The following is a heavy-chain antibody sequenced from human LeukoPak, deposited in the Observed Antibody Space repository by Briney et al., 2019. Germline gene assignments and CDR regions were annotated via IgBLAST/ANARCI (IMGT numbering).Heavy chain of an antibody. Sequence: SVKVSCKASGGTFSSYAISWVRQAPGQGLEWMGGIIPIFGTANYAQKFQGRVTITADESTSTAYMELSSLRSEDTAVYYCASTYYYVGGDAFDIWGQGTMVTVSS. CDR1: GGTFSSYA. J-gene: IGHJ3*02. CDR3: ASTYYYVGGDAFDI. CDR2: IIPIFGTA. V-gene: IGHV1-69*13. D-gene: IGHD3-10*02.